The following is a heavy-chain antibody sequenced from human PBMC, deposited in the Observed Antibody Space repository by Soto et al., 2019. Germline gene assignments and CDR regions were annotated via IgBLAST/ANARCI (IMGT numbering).Heavy chain of an antibody. CDR2: IYYSGST. CDR1: GGSVSSGSYY. Sequence: PSETLSLTCTVSGGSVSSGSYYWSWIRQPPGKGLEWIGYIYYSGSTNYNPSLKSRVTISVDTSKNQFSLKLSSVTAADTAVYYCAREGIAAAGTDYYYGMDVWGQGTTVTVSS. V-gene: IGHV4-61*01. CDR3: AREGIAAAGTDYYYGMDV. J-gene: IGHJ6*02. D-gene: IGHD6-13*01.